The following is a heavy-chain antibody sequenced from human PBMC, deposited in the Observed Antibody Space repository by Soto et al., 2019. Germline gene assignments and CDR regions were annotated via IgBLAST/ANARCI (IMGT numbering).Heavy chain of an antibody. D-gene: IGHD3-10*02. V-gene: IGHV4-59*01. CDR2: ISYSGTT. CDR1: GDSIRGDY. CDR3: GKGFNYCGRGILKLVS. Sequence: PSETLSLTCTASGDSIRGDYWSWIRQPPGKRLERIAYISYSGTTNYNPSLKSRVTISLDTSNNQLSLKMTSVTAADTAMYYYGKGFNYCGRGILKLVSWGLGTLVPVST. J-gene: IGHJ5*02.